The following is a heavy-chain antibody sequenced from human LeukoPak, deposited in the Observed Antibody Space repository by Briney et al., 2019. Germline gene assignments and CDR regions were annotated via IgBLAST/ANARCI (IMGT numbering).Heavy chain of an antibody. V-gene: IGHV3-23*01. Sequence: GGSLRLSCAASQSTFNSYVMTWVRQAPGKGLEWVSGISGSGGSTYYADSVKGRFTISRDNSKNTVYLQMNSLRDEDTAVYYCAKVGAGPGSYTHFDYWGQGTLVTVSS. CDR3: AKVGAGPGSYTHFDY. CDR1: QSTFNSYV. D-gene: IGHD3-10*01. CDR2: ISGSGGST. J-gene: IGHJ4*02.